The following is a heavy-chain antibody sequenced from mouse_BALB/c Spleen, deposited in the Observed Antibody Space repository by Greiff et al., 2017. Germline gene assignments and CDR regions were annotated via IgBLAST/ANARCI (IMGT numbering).Heavy chain of an antibody. D-gene: IGHD1-1*01. CDR3: ATTVVVRGYFDV. CDR2: IFPGSGNT. J-gene: IGHJ1*01. CDR1: GYSLTSYY. Sequence: VQLQQAGPELVKPGASVKISRKASGYSLTSYYIHWVKQRPGQGLEWIGWIFPGSGNTKYNEKFKGKATLTADTSSSTAYMQLSSLTSEDSAVYFCATTVVVRGYFDVWGAGTTVTVSS. V-gene: IGHV1-66*01.